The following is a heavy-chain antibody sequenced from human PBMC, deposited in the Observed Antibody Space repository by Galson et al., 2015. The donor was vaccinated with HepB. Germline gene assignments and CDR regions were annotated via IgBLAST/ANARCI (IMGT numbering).Heavy chain of an antibody. CDR1: GYTFIGYD. V-gene: IGHV1-2*02. Sequence: SVKVSCKASGYTFIGYDINWVRQAPGQGLEWMGWINSNSGGTNYAQKFQGRVTMTRDTSISTAYMELSRLRADDTAVYFCARHTSPHYYYYGMDVWGQGTVVTVSS. CDR2: INSNSGGT. D-gene: IGHD5-18*01. J-gene: IGHJ6*02. CDR3: ARHTSPHYYYYGMDV.